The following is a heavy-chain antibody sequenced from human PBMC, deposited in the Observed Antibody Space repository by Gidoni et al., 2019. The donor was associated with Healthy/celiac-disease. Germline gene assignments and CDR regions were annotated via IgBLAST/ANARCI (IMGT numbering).Heavy chain of an antibody. V-gene: IGHV3-7*03. CDR1: GFTFSSYW. Sequence: EVQLVESGGGLVQPGGSLRLSCAASGFTFSSYWMSLVRQAPGKGLEWVANIKQDGSEKYYVDSVKGRFTISRDNAKNSLYLQMNSLRAEDTAVYYCARDGVVVPAADYFDYWGQGTLVTVSS. J-gene: IGHJ4*02. CDR2: IKQDGSEK. D-gene: IGHD2-2*01. CDR3: ARDGVVVPAADYFDY.